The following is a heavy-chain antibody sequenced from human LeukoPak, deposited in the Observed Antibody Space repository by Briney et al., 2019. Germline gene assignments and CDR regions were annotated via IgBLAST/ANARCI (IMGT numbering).Heavy chain of an antibody. V-gene: IGHV4-61*02. CDR2: IETSGST. CDR1: GRSISSGSYD. D-gene: IGHD3-22*01. J-gene: IGHJ4*02. CDR3: ARELYYDSSGYYFSFDY. Sequence: SQTLSLTCTVSGRSISSGSYDWGWIRQPAGKGLEWFGRIETSGSTNYNPSLQTRVPISVDTSKSQFSLKLSSVTAADTAVYYCARELYYDSSGYYFSFDYWGQGTLVTVSS.